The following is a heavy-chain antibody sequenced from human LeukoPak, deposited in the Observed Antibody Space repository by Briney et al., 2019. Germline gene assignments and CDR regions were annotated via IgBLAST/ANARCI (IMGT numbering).Heavy chain of an antibody. J-gene: IGHJ4*02. V-gene: IGHV4-39*07. D-gene: IGHD3-10*01. CDR3: ARDYMVRGVIDY. Sequence: SETLSLTCTVSRGSISITTYYWGWIRQPPGKGLEWIGNIYYSGSTYYNPSLKSRVTISVDTSKNQFSLKLSSVTAADTAVYYCARDYMVRGVIDYWGQGTLVTVSS. CDR2: IYYSGST. CDR1: RGSISITTYY.